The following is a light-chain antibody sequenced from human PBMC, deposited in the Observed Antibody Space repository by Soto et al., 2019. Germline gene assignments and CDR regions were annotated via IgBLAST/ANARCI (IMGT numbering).Light chain of an antibody. Sequence: AIQLTQSPSSLSASVGDRVTITCRASQGISSDLAWYQQKPGKAPKLLIYDDSSLESGVPTRFSGSGSGTYFTLTISSLQPEYFATYYCQQFNSYPASTFGQGTRLEIK. CDR2: DDS. V-gene: IGKV1-13*02. J-gene: IGKJ5*01. CDR1: QGISSD. CDR3: QQFNSYPAST.